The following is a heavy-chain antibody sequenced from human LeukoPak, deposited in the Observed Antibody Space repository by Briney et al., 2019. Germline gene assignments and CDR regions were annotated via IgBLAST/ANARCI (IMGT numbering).Heavy chain of an antibody. J-gene: IGHJ3*01. CDR1: GGSISSGSYY. Sequence: SETLSLTCTVSGGSISSGSYYWSWIRQPAGKGLEWIGRIYTSGSTNYNPSLKSRVTISVDTSKNQFSLKLSSVTAADTAVYFCAAGWGIDSFDFWGHGTMVIVSS. CDR3: AAGWGIDSFDF. V-gene: IGHV4-61*02. D-gene: IGHD6-19*01. CDR2: IYTSGST.